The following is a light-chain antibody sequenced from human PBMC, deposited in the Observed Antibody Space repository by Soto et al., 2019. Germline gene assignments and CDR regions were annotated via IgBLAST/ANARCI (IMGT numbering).Light chain of an antibody. CDR1: QSISNW. CDR3: QQYNSSSPDT. J-gene: IGKJ2*01. V-gene: IGKV1-5*01. Sequence: DIQLTQSPSTLSASVGDRVTITCRANQSISNWLAWYQQKPGNAPKLLIYDAASLASGVSSRFSGSGSGTEFTLTVSSVQPDDSAAYYCQQYNSSSPDTFSQGTKLEIK. CDR2: DAA.